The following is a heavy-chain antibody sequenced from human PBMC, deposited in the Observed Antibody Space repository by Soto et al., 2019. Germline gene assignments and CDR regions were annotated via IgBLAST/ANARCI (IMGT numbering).Heavy chain of an antibody. CDR3: AQDPGASYGDYFDY. CDR2: ISYDGSSK. J-gene: IGHJ4*02. D-gene: IGHD4-17*01. V-gene: IGHV3-30*18. CDR1: GFTFSSYG. Sequence: QVQLVESGGGVVQPGTSLRLSCAASGFTFSSYGMHWVRQAPGKGLEWVTFISYDGSSKYYAGSVRGRFTISRDNSKNTLYLQMNSLRAEDTAVYYCAQDPGASYGDYFDYWGQGILVTVSS.